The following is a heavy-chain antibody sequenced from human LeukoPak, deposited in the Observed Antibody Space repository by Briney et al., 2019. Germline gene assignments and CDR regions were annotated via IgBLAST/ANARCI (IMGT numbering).Heavy chain of an antibody. Sequence: GGSLRLSCAASGFTFSSYAMSWVRQAPGKGLEWVSSISTSSSYIYYADSVKGRFTISRDNAKNSLYLQMNSLRAEDTALYYCARDGDTVLTRGYYYYMDVWGKGTTVTVSS. V-gene: IGHV3-21*01. CDR3: ARDGDTVLTRGYYYYMDV. D-gene: IGHD4-23*01. CDR1: GFTFSSYA. CDR2: ISTSSSYI. J-gene: IGHJ6*03.